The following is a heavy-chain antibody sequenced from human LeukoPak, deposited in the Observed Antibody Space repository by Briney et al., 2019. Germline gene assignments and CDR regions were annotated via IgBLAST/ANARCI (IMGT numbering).Heavy chain of an antibody. J-gene: IGHJ3*02. D-gene: IGHD6-19*01. CDR2: IKQDGSEK. V-gene: IGHV3-7*01. Sequence: GGSLGLSCAASGFTFSSYWMTWVRQAPGKGLEWVANIKQDGSEKNYVDSVKGRFIISRDNVKNSLYLEMDSLRVEDTAVYCCARDLTWGGAVIGWYDVFDIWGQGTMVTVSS. CDR3: ARDLTWGGAVIGWYDVFDI. CDR1: GFTFSSYW.